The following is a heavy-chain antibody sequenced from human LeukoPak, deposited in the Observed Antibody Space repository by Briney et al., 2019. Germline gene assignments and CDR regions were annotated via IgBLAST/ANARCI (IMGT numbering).Heavy chain of an antibody. CDR1: GFTFTTAW. CDR2: ISYDGSHR. V-gene: IGHV3-30*03. CDR3: VGGYYYDSSGIYGLGGMDV. D-gene: IGHD3-22*01. Sequence: GGSLRLSCAASGFTFTTAWMSWVRQAPGKGLEWLASISYDGSHRYYADSVKGRFTVSTDNFKNTVILQSDGLRTEDTAVFYWVGGYYYDSSGIYGLGGMDVWGPGTTVTVSS. J-gene: IGHJ6*02.